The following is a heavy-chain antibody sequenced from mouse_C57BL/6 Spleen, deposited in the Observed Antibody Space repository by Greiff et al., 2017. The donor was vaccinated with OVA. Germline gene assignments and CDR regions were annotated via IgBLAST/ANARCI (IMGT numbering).Heavy chain of an antibody. D-gene: IGHD2-4*01. CDR2: IHPDNGST. V-gene: IGHV1-64*01. Sequence: QVQLQQSGAELVKPGASVKLSCKASGYTFTSYWMHWVKQRPGQGLEWIGKIHPDNGSTNYNEKFKSKATLTADKSSSTAYMQLSSLTSEDSAVYYCGRGGSSSIYYDYGGGFRGQRTPLTVSS. CDR3: GRGGSSSIYYDYGGGF. CDR1: GYTFTSYW. J-gene: IGHJ2*01.